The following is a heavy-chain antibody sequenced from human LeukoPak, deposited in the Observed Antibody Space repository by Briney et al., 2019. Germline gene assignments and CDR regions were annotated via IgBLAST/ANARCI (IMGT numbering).Heavy chain of an antibody. Sequence: GGSLRLSCAASGFTFSSYAMHWVRQAPGKGLEYVSAISSNGGSTYYANSVKGRFTISRDNSKYTLYLQMGCLRAEDIAVYYCARDRGRIVGATTGFDYWGQGTLVTVSS. CDR3: ARDRGRIVGATTGFDY. J-gene: IGHJ4*02. CDR1: GFTFSSYA. D-gene: IGHD1-26*01. CDR2: ISSNGGST. V-gene: IGHV3-64*01.